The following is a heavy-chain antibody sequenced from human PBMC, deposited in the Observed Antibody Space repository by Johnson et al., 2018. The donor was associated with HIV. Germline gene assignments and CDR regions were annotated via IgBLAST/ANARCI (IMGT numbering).Heavy chain of an antibody. Sequence: VQLMESGGGLVQPGGSLRLSCAASGFTFSSYAMHWVRQAPGKGLEYVSAISSNGGSTYYANSVKGRFTISRDNSKNTLYLQMGSLRAEDMAVYYCARPAAGGAFDIWGQGTMVTVSS. V-gene: IGHV3-64*01. D-gene: IGHD3-10*01. CDR2: ISSNGGST. CDR1: GFTFSSYA. J-gene: IGHJ3*02. CDR3: ARPAAGGAFDI.